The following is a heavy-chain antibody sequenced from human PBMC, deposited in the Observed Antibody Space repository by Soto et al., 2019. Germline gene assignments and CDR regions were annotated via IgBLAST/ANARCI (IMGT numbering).Heavy chain of an antibody. CDR1: GFTFSIYW. Sequence: EVQLVESGGGLVQPGGSLRLSCAASGFTFSIYWMSWVRQAPGKGLEWVANIKQDGSEKYFVDSVKGRFTISRDNANNALDRQMNSLRAEDTDVYYCARESSSGWPYYSDYWGQGTLVTVSS. CDR3: ARESSSGWPYYSDY. CDR2: IKQDGSEK. J-gene: IGHJ4*02. V-gene: IGHV3-7*01. D-gene: IGHD6-19*01.